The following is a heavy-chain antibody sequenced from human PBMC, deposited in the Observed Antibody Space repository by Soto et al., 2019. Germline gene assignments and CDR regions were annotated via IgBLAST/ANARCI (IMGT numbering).Heavy chain of an antibody. CDR3: AKFYSSGRGLNWFDP. CDR2: ISYDGSNK. V-gene: IGHV3-30*18. Sequence: GGSQRLSCGASGFTFSGYGRHWVRQAPGKGLEWVAVISYDGSNKYYADSVKGRFTISRDNSKNTLYLQMNSLRAEDTAVYYCAKFYSSGRGLNWFDPWGQGTLVTVSS. D-gene: IGHD6-19*01. CDR1: GFTFSGYG. J-gene: IGHJ5*02.